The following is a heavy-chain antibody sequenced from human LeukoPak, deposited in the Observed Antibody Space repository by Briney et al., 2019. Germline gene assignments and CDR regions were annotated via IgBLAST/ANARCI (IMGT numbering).Heavy chain of an antibody. CDR3: IGVGWQPDY. V-gene: IGHV4-59*02. CDR1: GDSVTGYF. Sequence: SETLSLTCTVFGDSVTGYFLNWVRQPPGKGLEWIGHICKIGTTNYNPSLKSRLTISADTSKNQFSLQLRSVTAADTAVYCVIGVGWQPDYWGQGALVTVSS. CDR2: ICKIGTT. J-gene: IGHJ4*02. D-gene: IGHD2-15*01.